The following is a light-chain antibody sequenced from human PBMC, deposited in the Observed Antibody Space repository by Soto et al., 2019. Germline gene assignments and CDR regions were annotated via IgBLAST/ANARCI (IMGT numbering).Light chain of an antibody. Sequence: DIPMTQSPSTLSGSVGDRVTITSRASQTISSWLAWYQQKPGKAPKLLIYKPSTLKSGVQSRFSGSGSGTECTLTISSLQYDDFATYYCQRYNRYPEAFDQATKVELK. CDR1: QTISSW. CDR3: QRYNRYPEA. V-gene: IGKV1-5*03. J-gene: IGKJ1*01. CDR2: KPS.